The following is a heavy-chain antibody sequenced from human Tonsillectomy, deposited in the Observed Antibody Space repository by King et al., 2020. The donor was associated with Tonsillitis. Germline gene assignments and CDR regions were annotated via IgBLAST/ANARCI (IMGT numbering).Heavy chain of an antibody. CDR2: IGGDGGST. D-gene: IGHD4-17*01. CDR3: AKDYGDYISYFAY. CDR1: GFTFDDYA. J-gene: IGHJ4*02. Sequence: VQLVESGGGVVQPGGSLRLSCAASGFTFDDYAMHWVRQTQGKGLEWVSLIGGDGGSTYYADSVKGRFTISRDNSKNSLYLQMSSLRTEDTALYYCAKDYGDYISYFAYWGQGTLVTVSS. V-gene: IGHV3-43*02.